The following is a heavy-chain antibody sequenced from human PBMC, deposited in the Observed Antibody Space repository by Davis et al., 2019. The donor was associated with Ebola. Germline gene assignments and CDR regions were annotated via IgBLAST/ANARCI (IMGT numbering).Heavy chain of an antibody. D-gene: IGHD3-22*01. Sequence: ASVKVSCKASGYTFTNYGITWVRQAPGQGLEWMGWINTNTGNPTYAQGFTGRFVFSLDTSVSTAYLQISSLKAEDTAVYYCARRYYYDSSGYLNWFDPWGQGTLVTVSS. CDR2: INTNTGNP. J-gene: IGHJ5*02. V-gene: IGHV7-4-1*02. CDR1: GYTFTNYG. CDR3: ARRYYYDSSGYLNWFDP.